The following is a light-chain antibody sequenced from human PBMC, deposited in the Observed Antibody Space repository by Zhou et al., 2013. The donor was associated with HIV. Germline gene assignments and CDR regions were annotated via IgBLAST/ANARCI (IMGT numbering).Light chain of an antibody. CDR3: QQANSFRGESR. CDR2: TAS. J-gene: IGKJ4*01. V-gene: IGKV1-27*01. Sequence: DIQMTQSPSSLSASVGDRVTITCRASQGIGYSLAWYQQKPGKVPKLLIYTASILQSGVPSRFSGMGSGTDFTLTISSLQPEDFATYYCQQANSFRGESRFGGGTKVEIK. CDR1: QGIGYS.